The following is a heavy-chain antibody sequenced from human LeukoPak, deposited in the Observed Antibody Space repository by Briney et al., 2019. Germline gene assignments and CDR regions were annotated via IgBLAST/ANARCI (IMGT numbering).Heavy chain of an antibody. V-gene: IGHV4-59*01. CDR3: ARGERYFDWLLAFDY. CDR2: IYYSGST. Sequence: SETLSLTCTVSGGSISSYYWSWVRQPPGKGLEWIGYIYYSGSTNYNPSLKSRVTISVDTSKNQFSLKLSSVTAADTAVYYCARGERYFDWLLAFDYWGQGTLVTDSS. D-gene: IGHD3-9*01. J-gene: IGHJ4*02. CDR1: GGSISSYY.